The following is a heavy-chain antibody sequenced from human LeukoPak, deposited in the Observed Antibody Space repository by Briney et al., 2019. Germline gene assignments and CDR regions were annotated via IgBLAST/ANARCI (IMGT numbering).Heavy chain of an antibody. D-gene: IGHD4-17*01. CDR1: GFTFSSYG. CDR2: IWYDGSNK. CDR3: ARDRTVTTNYYYGMDV. V-gene: IGHV3-33*01. J-gene: IGHJ6*02. Sequence: GGSLRLSCAASGFTFSSYGMHWVRQAPGKGLEWVAVIWYDGSNKYYADSVKGRFTISRDNSKNTLYLQMNSLRAEDTAVYYCARDRTVTTNYYYGMDVWGQGTTVTVSS.